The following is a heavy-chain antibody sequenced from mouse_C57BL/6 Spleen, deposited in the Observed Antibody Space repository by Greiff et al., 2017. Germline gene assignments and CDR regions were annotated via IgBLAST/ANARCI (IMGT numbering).Heavy chain of an antibody. CDR2: ISYDGSN. V-gene: IGHV3-6*01. CDR1: GYSITSGYY. J-gene: IGHJ2*01. Sequence: EVQLQESGPGLVKPSQSLSLTCSVTGYSITSGYYWNWIRQFPGNKLEWMGYISYDGSNNYNPSLKNRISITRDTSKNQFFLKLNSVTTEDTATYYCAIRDYLFDSWGQGTTLTVSS. CDR3: AIRDYLFDS. D-gene: IGHD5-5*01.